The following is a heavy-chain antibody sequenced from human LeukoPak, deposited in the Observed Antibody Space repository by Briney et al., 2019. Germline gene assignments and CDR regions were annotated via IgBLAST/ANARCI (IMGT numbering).Heavy chain of an antibody. J-gene: IGHJ4*02. CDR3: AKGYYDFWSGYLNY. V-gene: IGHV3-9*01. CDR2: ISWNSGSI. CDR1: GFTFDDYA. D-gene: IGHD3-3*01. Sequence: PGGSLRLSCAASGFTFDDYAMHWVRQAPGKGLEWVSGISWNSGSIGYADSVKGRFTISRDNAKNSLYLQMNGLRAEDTALYYCAKGYYDFWSGYLNYWGQGTLVTVSS.